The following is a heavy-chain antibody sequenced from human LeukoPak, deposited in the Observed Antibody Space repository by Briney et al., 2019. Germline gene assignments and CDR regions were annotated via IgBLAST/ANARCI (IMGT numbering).Heavy chain of an antibody. Sequence: SQTLSLTCAISGDSVSSNSAAWNWIRQSPSRGLEWLGRTYYRSKWYYDYAESVKSRITVNPDTSKNQFSLEVNSVIPEDTAVYYCARARHGILTGYYLDYWGQGTLVTVSS. CDR3: ARARHGILTGYYLDY. V-gene: IGHV6-1*01. CDR1: GDSVSSNSAA. CDR2: TYYRSKWYY. D-gene: IGHD3-9*01. J-gene: IGHJ4*02.